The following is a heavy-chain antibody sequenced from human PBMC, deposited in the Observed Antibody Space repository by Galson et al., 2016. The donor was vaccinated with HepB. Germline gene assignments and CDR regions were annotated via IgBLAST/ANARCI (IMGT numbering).Heavy chain of an antibody. D-gene: IGHD3-3*01. Sequence: SVKVSCKASGYTFTYYSIHWVRQAPGQGLEWMGISNPRDGSTAYAQKFQGRFTVASDTPTRTLYMELSSLSSEDTAVYYCARDSRGGVVMLLDHYYMDVWGEGTTVTVPS. CDR2: SNPRDGST. V-gene: IGHV1-46*01. J-gene: IGHJ6*03. CDR3: ARDSRGGVVMLLDHYYMDV. CDR1: GYTFTYYS.